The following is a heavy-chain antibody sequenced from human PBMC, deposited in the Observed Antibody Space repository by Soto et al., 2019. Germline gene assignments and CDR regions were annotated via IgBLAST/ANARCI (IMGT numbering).Heavy chain of an antibody. D-gene: IGHD3-10*01. CDR3: ARHRDITMPGHY. Sequence: ASLKVSCKASGYTFTGYYMHWVRQAPGQGLEWMGWINPNSGGTNYAQKFQGRVTMTRDTSISTAYMELSRLRSDDTAVYYCARHRDITMPGHYWGQGTLVTVSS. CDR1: GYTFTGYY. J-gene: IGHJ4*02. V-gene: IGHV1-2*02. CDR2: INPNSGGT.